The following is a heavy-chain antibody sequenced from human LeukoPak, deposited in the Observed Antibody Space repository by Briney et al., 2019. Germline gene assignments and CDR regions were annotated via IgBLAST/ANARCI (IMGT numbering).Heavy chain of an antibody. CDR2: ISGSSSFT. J-gene: IGHJ4*02. D-gene: IGHD6-19*01. V-gene: IGHV3-11*06. Sequence: GGSLRLSCAASGFTFSDSYMSWIRQAPGKGLEWISYISGSSSFTTYTGSVKGRFTISRDNAKNTLYLQMNSLRAEDTAVYYCARLRWDPSSGLAYWGQGTLVTVSS. CDR3: ARLRWDPSSGLAY. CDR1: GFTFSDSY.